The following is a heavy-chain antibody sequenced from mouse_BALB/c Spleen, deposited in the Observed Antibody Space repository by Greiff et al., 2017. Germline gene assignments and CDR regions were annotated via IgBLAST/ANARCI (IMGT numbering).Heavy chain of an antibody. D-gene: IGHD2-12*01. V-gene: IGHV5-17*02. J-gene: IGHJ4*01. CDR3: ERSASYDGYYYAMDY. CDR2: ISSGSSTV. Sequence: DVQLVESGGGLVQLGGSRKLSCAASGFTFSSFGLSWVRQAPEKGLELVAYISSGSSTVYYADTVTGRFTISRDNPKNTLFLQMTSLSSEDTAMYSCERSASYDGYYYAMDYWGQGTSGTVSS. CDR1: GFTFSSFG.